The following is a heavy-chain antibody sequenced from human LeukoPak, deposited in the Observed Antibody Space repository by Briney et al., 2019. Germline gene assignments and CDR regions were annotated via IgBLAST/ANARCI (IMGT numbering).Heavy chain of an antibody. V-gene: IGHV1-3*01. CDR1: GYTFTSYA. Sequence: GASVKVSCKASGYTFTSYAMHWVRQAPGQRLEWMGWINAGNGNTKYSQKFQGRVTITRDTSASTAYMELSSLRSEDTAVYYCARDIGLITIFGVVIISHYYYGMDVWGQGTTATVSS. CDR2: INAGNGNT. J-gene: IGHJ6*02. D-gene: IGHD3-3*01. CDR3: ARDIGLITIFGVVIISHYYYGMDV.